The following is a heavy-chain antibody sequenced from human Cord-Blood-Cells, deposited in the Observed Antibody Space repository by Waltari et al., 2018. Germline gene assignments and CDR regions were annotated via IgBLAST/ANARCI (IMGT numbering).Heavy chain of an antibody. J-gene: IGHJ3*02. CDR1: GGNFRSYA. V-gene: IGHV1-69*01. CDR2: IIPIFGTA. D-gene: IGHD1-7*01. CDR3: ARDRELTRGALDI. Sequence: QVQLVQSGAEVKKPGSSVKVSCQASGGNFRSYATSWVRQAPGTGLEWMGGIIPIFGTANYAQKFQGRVTITADESTSTAYMELSSLRSEDTAVYYCARDRELTRGALDIWGQGTMVTVSS.